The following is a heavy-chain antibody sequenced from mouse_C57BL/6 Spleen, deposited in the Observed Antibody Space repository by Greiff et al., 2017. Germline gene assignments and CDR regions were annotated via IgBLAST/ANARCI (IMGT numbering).Heavy chain of an antibody. CDR2: IYPGDGDT. Sequence: QVQLQQSGPELVKPGASVKISCKASGYAFSSSWMNWVKQRPGKGLEWIGRIYPGDGDTNYNGKFKGKATLTADKSSSTAYMQLSSLTSEDSAVYFCAREEPLFDDWGQGTTLTVSS. V-gene: IGHV1-82*01. CDR1: GYAFSSSW. J-gene: IGHJ2*01. CDR3: AREEPLFDD.